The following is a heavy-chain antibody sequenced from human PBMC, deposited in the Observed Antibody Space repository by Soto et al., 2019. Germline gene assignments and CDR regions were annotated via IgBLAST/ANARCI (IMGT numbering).Heavy chain of an antibody. J-gene: IGHJ5*02. V-gene: IGHV4-34*01. Sequence: SETLSLTCAVYGGSFSGYYWSWIRQPPGKGLEWIGEINHSGSTNYNPSLKSRVTISVDTSKNQFSLKLSSVTAADTAVYYCARGLGRPTRQRVTIFGVVTINWFDPWGQGTLVTVSS. CDR3: ARGLGRPTRQRVTIFGVVTINWFDP. CDR1: GGSFSGYY. D-gene: IGHD3-3*01. CDR2: INHSGST.